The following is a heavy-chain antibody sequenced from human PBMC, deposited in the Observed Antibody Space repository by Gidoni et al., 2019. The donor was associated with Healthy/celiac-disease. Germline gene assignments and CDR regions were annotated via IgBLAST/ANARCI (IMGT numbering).Heavy chain of an antibody. D-gene: IGHD2-2*01. J-gene: IGHJ6*02. V-gene: IGHV3-23*01. CDR2: IRGSGGST. Sequence: EVQLLESGGGLVQPGGSLRLSCAASGFTFSSYAMIWVRQAPGKGLEWVSAIRGSGGSTYYADSVKGRFTISRDNSKNTLYLQMNSLRAEDTAVYYCAKDSGAVPAAMDLPRYGMDVWGQGTTVTVSS. CDR1: GFTFSSYA. CDR3: AKDSGAVPAAMDLPRYGMDV.